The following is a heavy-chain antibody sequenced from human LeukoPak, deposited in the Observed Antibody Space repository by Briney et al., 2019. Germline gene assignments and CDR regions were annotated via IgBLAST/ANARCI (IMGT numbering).Heavy chain of an antibody. V-gene: IGHV3-7*05. J-gene: IGHJ3*02. D-gene: IGHD6-6*01. Sequence: GGSLRLSCAASGFTFSSYWMSWARQAPGKGLEWVANIKQDGSEKYYVDSVKGRFTISRATSKNTLYLQMNSLRAEDTAVYYCATSPEQLVDAFDIWGQGTMVTVSS. CDR1: GFTFSSYW. CDR2: IKQDGSEK. CDR3: ATSPEQLVDAFDI.